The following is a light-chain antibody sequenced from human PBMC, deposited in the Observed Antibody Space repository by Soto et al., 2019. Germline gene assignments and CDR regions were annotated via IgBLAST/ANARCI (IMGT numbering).Light chain of an antibody. CDR3: QQYGSSPIT. Sequence: DIVLTQSSGPLSLSPGERATLSCRSSQSVSSSYLAWYQQKPGQAPRLLIYGASSRATGIPDRFSGSWSGTDFTLTISRLEPEDVAVYSCQQYGSSPITFGQGTRLEIK. CDR2: GAS. J-gene: IGKJ5*01. V-gene: IGKV3-20*01. CDR1: QSVSSSY.